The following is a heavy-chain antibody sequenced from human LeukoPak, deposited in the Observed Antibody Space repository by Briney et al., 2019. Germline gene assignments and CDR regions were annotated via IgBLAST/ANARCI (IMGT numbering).Heavy chain of an antibody. J-gene: IGHJ4*02. CDR3: AKDLSLGDSSGCGHFDY. CDR2: ISYDGSNK. Sequence: GGSLRLSCAASGFTFSSYGMHWVRQAPGKGLEWVAVISYDGSNKYYADSVKGRFTISRDNSKNTLYLQMNSLRAEDTAVYYCAKDLSLGDSSGCGHFDYWGQGTLVTVSS. V-gene: IGHV3-30*18. D-gene: IGHD3-22*01. CDR1: GFTFSSYG.